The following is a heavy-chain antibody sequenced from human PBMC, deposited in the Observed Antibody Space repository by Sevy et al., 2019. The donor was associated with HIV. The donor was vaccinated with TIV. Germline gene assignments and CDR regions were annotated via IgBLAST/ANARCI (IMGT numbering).Heavy chain of an antibody. Sequence: RGSLRLSCIGSGFSFSYYGIHWVRQSPGKGLDWVALISHDGINEYYADSVKGRFTISRDNSKNTVYLEMNSLRNKDTAIYFCANAYSGSYSHSYLYALDVWGQGTTVTVSS. V-gene: IGHV3-30*18. CDR3: ANAYSGSYSHSYLYALDV. CDR2: ISHDGINE. J-gene: IGHJ6*02. CDR1: GFSFSYYG. D-gene: IGHD1-26*01.